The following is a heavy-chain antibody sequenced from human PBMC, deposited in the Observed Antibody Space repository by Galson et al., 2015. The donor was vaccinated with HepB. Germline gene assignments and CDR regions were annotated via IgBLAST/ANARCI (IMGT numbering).Heavy chain of an antibody. CDR2: VKDDGTFK. CDR3: AREGNCAGGCFHFDS. J-gene: IGHJ4*02. V-gene: IGHV3-74*01. D-gene: IGHD2-21*02. CDR1: GFTFSTYA. Sequence: SVRLSCAASGFTFSTYAMHWVRQAPGEGLVWVSRVKDDGTFKTYADSVKGRFTISRDNAKNTLYLQMNSLRAEDTAVYYCAREGNCAGGCFHFDSWGQGSLITVPS.